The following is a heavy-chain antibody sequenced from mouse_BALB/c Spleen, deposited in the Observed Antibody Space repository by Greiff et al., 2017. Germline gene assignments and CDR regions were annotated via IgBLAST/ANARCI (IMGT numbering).Heavy chain of an antibody. Sequence: QVQLKQSGAELAKPRASVKMSCKASGYTFTSYWMHWVKQRPGQGLEWIGYINPSTGYTEYNQKFKDKATLTADKSSSTAYMQLSSLTSEDSAVYYCARSIGNLAWFAYWGQGTLVTVSA. CDR2: INPSTGYT. D-gene: IGHD2-1*01. CDR3: ARSIGNLAWFAY. V-gene: IGHV1-7*01. CDR1: GYTFTSYW. J-gene: IGHJ3*01.